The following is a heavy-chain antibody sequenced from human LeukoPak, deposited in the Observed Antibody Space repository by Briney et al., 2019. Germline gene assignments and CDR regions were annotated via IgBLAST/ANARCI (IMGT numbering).Heavy chain of an antibody. CDR3: AGDKRPLGYYYYGMDV. Sequence: GGSLRLSCAASGFTFSSYAMSWVRQAPGKGLEWVAVISYDGSNKYYADSVKGRFTISRDNSKNTLYLQMNSLRAEDTAVYYCAGDKRPLGYYYYGMDVWGQGTTVTVSS. V-gene: IGHV3-30-3*01. J-gene: IGHJ6*02. CDR1: GFTFSSYA. CDR2: ISYDGSNK.